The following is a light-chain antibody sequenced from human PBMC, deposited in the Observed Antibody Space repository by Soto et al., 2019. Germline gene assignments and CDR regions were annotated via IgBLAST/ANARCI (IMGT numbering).Light chain of an antibody. CDR2: GAS. CDR3: QHYGTSAL. J-gene: IGKJ3*01. CDR1: ESVSTSY. V-gene: IGKV3-20*01. Sequence: EIVLTQSPGTLSLSPGERATLSCRASESVSTSYFAWYQQKPGQAPRLLISGASGRATGIPDRFSVSASGTDFTLTISRLEPEDFAVYYCQHYGTSALFGPGTKVDIK.